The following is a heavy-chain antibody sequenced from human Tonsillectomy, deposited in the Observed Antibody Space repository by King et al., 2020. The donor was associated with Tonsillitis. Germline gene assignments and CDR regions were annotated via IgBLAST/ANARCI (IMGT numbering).Heavy chain of an antibody. J-gene: IGHJ5*02. CDR2: IYYSGST. V-gene: IGHV4-30-4*01. D-gene: IGHD2-15*01. CDR3: AGAPRDINHFSWFDP. CDR1: GGSISSGDYY. Sequence: QLQESGPGLVKPSQTLSLTCTVSGGSISSGDYYWSWIRQPPGKGLEWIGYIYYSGSTYYHPSLRSRVSISLDTSKNQFSLKLSSVTAADTAVYFCAGAPRDINHFSWFDPWGQGTLVTVSS.